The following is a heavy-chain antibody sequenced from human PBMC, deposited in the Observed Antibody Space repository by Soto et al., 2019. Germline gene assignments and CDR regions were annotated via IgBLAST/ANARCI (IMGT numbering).Heavy chain of an antibody. CDR1: GGSIISGGHS. V-gene: IGHV4-30-2*01. Sequence: SETLSLTCAVSGGSIISGGHSWSWIRQPPGKGLEWIGYIYSGTTHYNPSLESRVTIAMDRSKNQVSLSLKSVTAADTAVYYCAREDSGAFFDFWGQGTLVTVSS. D-gene: IGHD2-15*01. J-gene: IGHJ4*02. CDR2: IYSGTT. CDR3: AREDSGAFFDF.